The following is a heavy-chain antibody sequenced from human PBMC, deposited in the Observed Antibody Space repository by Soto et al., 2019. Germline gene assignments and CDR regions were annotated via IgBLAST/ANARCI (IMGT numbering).Heavy chain of an antibody. Sequence: QVQLVQSGAEEKKPGASVKVSCKASGYTFTSYAMHWVRQAPGQRLEWMGWINAGNGNTKYSQKFQGRVTITRDTSESTAYMELSRLRYEDTAVYDCARSIVVVTALDYWGQGTLVTVSS. J-gene: IGHJ4*02. CDR3: ARSIVVVTALDY. CDR1: GYTFTSYA. D-gene: IGHD2-21*02. V-gene: IGHV1-3*05. CDR2: INAGNGNT.